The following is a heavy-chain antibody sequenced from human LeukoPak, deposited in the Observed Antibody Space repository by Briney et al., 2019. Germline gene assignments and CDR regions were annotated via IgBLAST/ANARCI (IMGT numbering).Heavy chain of an antibody. CDR2: ISYDGSNK. D-gene: IGHD3-9*01. CDR1: GFTFESYT. J-gene: IGHJ5*02. CDR3: ARDLSNYDILTGYYSNWFDP. Sequence: PGTSLRLSCAASGFTFESYTIHWVRQAPGKGLEWVAVISYDGSNKYYADSVKGRFTISRDNSKNTLYLQMNSLRAEDTAVYYCARDLSNYDILTGYYSNWFDPWGQGTLVTVSS. V-gene: IGHV3-30-3*01.